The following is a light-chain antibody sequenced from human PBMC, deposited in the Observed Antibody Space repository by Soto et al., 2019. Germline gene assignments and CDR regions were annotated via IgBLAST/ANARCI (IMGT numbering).Light chain of an antibody. V-gene: IGLV2-14*01. CDR3: SSYTSNTHVV. Sequence: QSALTQPASVSGSPGQSITISCTGTSSDVDGYNYVSWYQQHPGKAPKLMIYEVTYRPSGVSHRFSGSKSGNTASLTISGLQAEDEADYYCSSYTSNTHVVFGGGTKLTVL. J-gene: IGLJ2*01. CDR2: EVT. CDR1: SSDVDGYNY.